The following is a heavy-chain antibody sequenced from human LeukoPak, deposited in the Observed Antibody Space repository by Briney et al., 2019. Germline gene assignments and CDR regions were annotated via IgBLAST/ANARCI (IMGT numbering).Heavy chain of an antibody. V-gene: IGHV1-69*04. CDR2: IIPILGIA. J-gene: IGHJ4*02. CDR3: ARDHAYCGGDCSTYYFDY. CDR1: GGTFSSYT. Sequence: SVKVSCKASGGTFSSYTISWVRQAPGQGLEWMGRIIPILGIANYAQKFQGRVTITADKSTSTAYMEPSSLRSEDTAVYYCARDHAYCGGDCSTYYFDYWGQGTLVTVSS. D-gene: IGHD2-21*01.